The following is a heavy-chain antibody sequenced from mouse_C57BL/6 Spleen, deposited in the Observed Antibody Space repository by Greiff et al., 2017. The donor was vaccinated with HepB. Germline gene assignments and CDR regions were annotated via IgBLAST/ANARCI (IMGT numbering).Heavy chain of an antibody. CDR3: ARGPFYGYAMDY. CDR2: ISSGSSTI. V-gene: IGHV5-17*01. D-gene: IGHD1-1*01. Sequence: EVHLVESGGGLVKPGGSLKLSCAASGFTFSDYGMHWVRQAPEKGLEWVAYISSGSSTIYYADTVKGRFTISRDNAKNTLFLQMTSLRSEDTAMYYCARGPFYGYAMDYWGQGTSVTVSS. CDR1: GFTFSDYG. J-gene: IGHJ4*01.